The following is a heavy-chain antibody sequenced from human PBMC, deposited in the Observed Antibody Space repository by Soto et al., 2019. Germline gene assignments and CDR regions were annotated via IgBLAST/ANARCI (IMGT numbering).Heavy chain of an antibody. CDR1: GGTFSSYA. D-gene: IGHD6-19*01. CDR3: ARDISGWPRDYYYYYGMDV. Sequence: ASVKVSCKASGGTFSSYAISLVRQAPGQGLEWMGGIIPIFGTANYAQKFQGRVTITADESTSTAYMELSSLRSEDTAVYYCARDISGWPRDYYYYYGMDVWGQGTTVTVSS. V-gene: IGHV1-69*13. J-gene: IGHJ6*02. CDR2: IIPIFGTA.